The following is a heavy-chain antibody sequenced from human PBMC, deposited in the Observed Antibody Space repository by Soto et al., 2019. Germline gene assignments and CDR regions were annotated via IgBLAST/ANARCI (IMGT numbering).Heavy chain of an antibody. V-gene: IGHV5-51*01. J-gene: IGHJ4*02. CDR3: ARLDLPGLDN. CDR1: GYTFATHW. Sequence: GESLKISCKGSGYTFATHWIACVRQMPGKGLEWMGIIYPGDSDTRYSPSFQGQVTISADKSFSTAYLQWSSLKAPDPATDFCARLDLPGLDNWGKGTPVTVSS. CDR2: IYPGDSDT.